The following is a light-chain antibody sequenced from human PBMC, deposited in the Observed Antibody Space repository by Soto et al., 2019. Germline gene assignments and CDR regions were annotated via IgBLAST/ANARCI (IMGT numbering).Light chain of an antibody. Sequence: QPVLTQPPSASGTPGQRVTISCSGSSSNIGGNYVCWYQQLPGTAPKLLICRNNQRPSGVPDRFSGSQSGTSASLAISGLRSEDEADYYCATWDDSLSGRVFGGGTKLTVL. CDR3: ATWDDSLSGRV. V-gene: IGLV1-47*01. CDR2: RNN. CDR1: SSNIGGNY. J-gene: IGLJ3*02.